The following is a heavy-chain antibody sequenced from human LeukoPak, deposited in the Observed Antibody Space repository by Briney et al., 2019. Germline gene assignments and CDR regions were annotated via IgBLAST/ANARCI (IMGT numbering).Heavy chain of an antibody. CDR3: ARGAHGSYVSVFDT. D-gene: IGHD5/OR15-5a*01. CDR2: TYYRTKWYY. Sequence: SQTLSLTCAISGDSVSNTGASWNWIRQSPSRGLEWLGRTYYRTKWYYDYAVSVQSRSTINADTSKNQVSLQLNSVTPEDTALHFCARGAHGSYVSVFDTWGQGTLATVSS. J-gene: IGHJ5*02. CDR1: GDSVSNTGAS. V-gene: IGHV6-1*01.